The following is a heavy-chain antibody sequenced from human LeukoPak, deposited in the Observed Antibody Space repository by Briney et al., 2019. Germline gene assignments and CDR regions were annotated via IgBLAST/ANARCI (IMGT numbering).Heavy chain of an antibody. D-gene: IGHD5-12*01. CDR2: IYYSGST. CDR3: ARDLVGSGYDYDYFDY. Sequence: PSETLSLTCTVSGGSVSSGSYYWSWIRQPPGKGLEWIGYIYYSGSTNYNPSLKSRVTISVDTSKNQFSLKLSSVTAADTAVYYCARDLVGSGYDYDYFDYWGQGTPVTVSS. J-gene: IGHJ4*02. V-gene: IGHV4-61*01. CDR1: GGSVSSGSYY.